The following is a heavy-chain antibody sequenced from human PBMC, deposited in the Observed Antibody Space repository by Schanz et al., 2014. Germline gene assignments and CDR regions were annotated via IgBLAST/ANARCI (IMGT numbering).Heavy chain of an antibody. CDR1: GFTFSSYA. D-gene: IGHD2-21*02. J-gene: IGHJ4*02. CDR3: VRERTNYGGNSYFFDH. V-gene: IGHV3-23*04. CDR2: ISSGGNP. Sequence: EVQLVESGGGLVQPGGSLRLSCAASGFTFSSYAMSWVRQAPGKGLEWVSSISSGGNPYYANSVKGRFGISRDNSENTLYLQMSSLRVEDTAVYYCVRERTNYGGNSYFFDHWGQGTLVTVSS.